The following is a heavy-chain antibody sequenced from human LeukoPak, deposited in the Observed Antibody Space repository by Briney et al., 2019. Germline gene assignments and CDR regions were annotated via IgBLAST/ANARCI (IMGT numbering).Heavy chain of an antibody. V-gene: IGHV3-30*02. D-gene: IGHD2-15*01. J-gene: IGHJ4*02. CDR2: IRYDGSNK. CDR3: ARGWGPCSGGSCYNH. Sequence: GGSLRLSCAASGFTFSSYGMHWVRQAPGKGLEWVAFIRYDGSNKYYADSVKGRFTISRDNSKNTLYLQMNSLRAEDTAVYYCARGWGPCSGGSCYNHWGQGTLVTVSS. CDR1: GFTFSSYG.